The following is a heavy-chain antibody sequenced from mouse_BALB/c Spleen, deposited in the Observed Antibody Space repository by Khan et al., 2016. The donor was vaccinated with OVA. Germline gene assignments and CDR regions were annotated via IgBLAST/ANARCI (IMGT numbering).Heavy chain of an antibody. CDR3: VRGRSY. CDR1: VYSITSDYA. CDR2: INYSGST. Sequence: EVELVESGPGLVKPSQSLSLTCTVTVYSITSDYAWNWIRQFPGNRLEWMGYINYSGSTSKKPSLKSRMSISRDTSKNQIFLQLNSVTTEDTATYYCVRGRSYWGQGTLVTVSA. J-gene: IGHJ3*01. V-gene: IGHV3-2*02.